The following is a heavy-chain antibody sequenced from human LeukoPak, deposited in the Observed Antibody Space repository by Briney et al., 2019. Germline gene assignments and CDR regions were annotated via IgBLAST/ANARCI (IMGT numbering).Heavy chain of an antibody. CDR3: AREGGGDAFDI. Sequence: GGSLRLSCAASGFTFSSYEMNWVRQAPGKGLEWVSYINGSGGSIYYADSVKGRFTISRDNAKNSLYLQMNSLRAEDTAVYYCAREGGGDAFDIWGQGTLVTVSS. CDR1: GFTFSSYE. V-gene: IGHV3-48*03. CDR2: INGSGGSI. J-gene: IGHJ3*02. D-gene: IGHD1-26*01.